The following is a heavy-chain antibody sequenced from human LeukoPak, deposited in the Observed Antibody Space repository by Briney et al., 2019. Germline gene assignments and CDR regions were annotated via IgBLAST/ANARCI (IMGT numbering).Heavy chain of an antibody. D-gene: IGHD3-10*01. Sequence: GASVTVSCKASGGTFSSYAISWVRQAPGQGLEWMGGITPIFGTANYAQKFQGRVTITADKSTSTAYMELSSLRSEDTAVYYCARDLYGSGSNYWGQGTLVTVSS. J-gene: IGHJ4*02. CDR3: ARDLYGSGSNY. V-gene: IGHV1-69*06. CDR1: GGTFSSYA. CDR2: ITPIFGTA.